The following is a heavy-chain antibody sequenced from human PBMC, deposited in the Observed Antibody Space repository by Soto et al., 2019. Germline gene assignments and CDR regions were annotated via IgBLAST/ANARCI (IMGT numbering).Heavy chain of an antibody. CDR3: ARDQGGDLDY. Sequence: QVQLQESGPGLMKPSQTLSLTCTVSGASIGRGGYYWTWIHQHPGKALEWMGHIHFSGETNYNPSLMGRLTMSIDTSTNQFSLNLAAVTAADTAMYYCARDQGGDLDYWGQGTLVTVSS. CDR2: IHFSGET. D-gene: IGHD2-21*01. V-gene: IGHV4-31*03. CDR1: GASIGRGGYY. J-gene: IGHJ4*02.